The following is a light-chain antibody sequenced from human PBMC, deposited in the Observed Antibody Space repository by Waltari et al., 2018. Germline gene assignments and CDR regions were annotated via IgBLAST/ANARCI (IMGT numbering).Light chain of an antibody. CDR1: QSVTTK. V-gene: IGKV3D-15*01. CDR3: QQYHNWPPWT. CDR2: DAS. J-gene: IGKJ1*01. Sequence: IVMTQPPATLSVSPGEGATPPCRASQSVTTKLAWYQLKPGQAPRLLIYDASSRATGIPARFSGSGFGTEFTLTISSLQSEDFAVYYCQQYHNWPPWTFGRGTKVEIK.